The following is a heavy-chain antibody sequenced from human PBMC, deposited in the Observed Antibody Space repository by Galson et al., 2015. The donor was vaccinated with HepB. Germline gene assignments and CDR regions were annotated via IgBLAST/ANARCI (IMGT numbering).Heavy chain of an antibody. CDR2: IYYSGST. CDR3: ARDSSDSGSREDAFDI. CDR1: GGSISSGGYY. V-gene: IGHV4-31*03. J-gene: IGHJ3*02. Sequence: TLSLTCTVSGGSISSGGYYWSWIRQHPGKGLEWIGYIYYSGSTYYNPSLKSRVTISVDTSKNQFSLKLSSVTAADTAVYYCARDSSDSGSREDAFDIWGQGTMVTVSS. D-gene: IGHD3-22*01.